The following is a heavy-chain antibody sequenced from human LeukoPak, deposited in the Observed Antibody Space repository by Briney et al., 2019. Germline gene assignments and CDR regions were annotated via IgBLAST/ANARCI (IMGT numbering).Heavy chain of an antibody. CDR3: AKALSSSIVVVPAAPDY. CDR2: ISGSGGST. Sequence: GGSLRLSCAASGFTFSSYAMSWVRQAPGKGLEWVSAISGSGGSTYHADSVKGRFTISRDNSKNTLYLQMNSLRAEDTAVYYCAKALSSSIVVVPAAPDYWGQGTLVTVSS. V-gene: IGHV3-23*01. CDR1: GFTFSSYA. D-gene: IGHD2-2*01. J-gene: IGHJ4*02.